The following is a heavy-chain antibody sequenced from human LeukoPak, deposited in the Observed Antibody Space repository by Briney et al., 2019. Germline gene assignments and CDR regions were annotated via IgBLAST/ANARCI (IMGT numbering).Heavy chain of an antibody. D-gene: IGHD3-10*01. V-gene: IGHV3-30-3*01. J-gene: IGHJ3*02. CDR2: ISYDGSNK. CDR3: ARVSRYYGSGTYYHDAFDI. Sequence: PGRSLRLSCAASGFTFSSYAMHWVRQAPGKGLEWVAVISYDGSNKYYADSVKGRFTISRDNSKNTLYLQMNSLRAEDTAVYYCARVSRYYGSGTYYHDAFDIWGQGTMVTVSS. CDR1: GFTFSSYA.